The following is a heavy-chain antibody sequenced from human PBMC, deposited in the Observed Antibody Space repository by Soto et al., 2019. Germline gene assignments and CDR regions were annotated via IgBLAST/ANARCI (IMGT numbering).Heavy chain of an antibody. J-gene: IGHJ4*02. V-gene: IGHV3-30-3*01. D-gene: IGHD4-17*01. Sequence: QVQLVESGGGVVQPGRSLRLSCAASGFTFSSYAMHWVRQAPGKVLEWVAVISYDGSNKYYADSVKGRFTISRDNSKNTLYLQMNSLRAEDTAVYYCARGDDYGDRKADWGQGTLVTVSS. CDR2: ISYDGSNK. CDR1: GFTFSSYA. CDR3: ARGDDYGDRKAD.